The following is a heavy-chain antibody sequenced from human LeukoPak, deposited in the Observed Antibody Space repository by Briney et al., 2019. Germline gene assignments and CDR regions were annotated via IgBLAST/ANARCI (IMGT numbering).Heavy chain of an antibody. CDR2: IYYSGST. CDR3: QSRFLEWLLDY. D-gene: IGHD3-3*01. V-gene: IGHV4-61*01. J-gene: IGHJ4*02. Sequence: SETLSLTCTVSGGPVSSGSYYWSWIRQPPGKGLEWIGYIYYSGSTNYNPSLKSRVTISVDTSKNQFSLKLSSVTAADTAVYYCQSRFLEWLLDYWGQGTLVTVSS. CDR1: GGPVSSGSYY.